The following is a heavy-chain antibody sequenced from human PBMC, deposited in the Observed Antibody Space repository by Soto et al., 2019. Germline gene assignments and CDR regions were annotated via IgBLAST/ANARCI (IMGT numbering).Heavy chain of an antibody. CDR3: LRHSIVLRYFDWLTANWFDP. CDR1: GGSISSYY. CDR2: IYYSGST. D-gene: IGHD3-9*01. V-gene: IGHV4-59*08. Sequence: SETLSLTCTVSGGSISSYYWSWIRQPPGKGLEWIGYIYYSGSTNYNPSLKSRVTISVDTSKNQFSLKQSSVTAADTAVYYFLRHSIVLRYFDWLTANWFDPWGQGTLVTVSS. J-gene: IGHJ5*02.